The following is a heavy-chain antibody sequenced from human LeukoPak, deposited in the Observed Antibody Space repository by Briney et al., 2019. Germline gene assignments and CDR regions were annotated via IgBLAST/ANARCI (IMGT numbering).Heavy chain of an antibody. Sequence: GGSLRLSCAASEFTFSTYSMNWVRQAPGKGLEWVSSISSGSTYIYYADSVKGRFTISRDNAKNSLYLQMNSLRAEDTAVYYCVKDNPLDYWGQGTLVIVSS. J-gene: IGHJ4*02. D-gene: IGHD1-14*01. CDR2: ISSGSTYI. V-gene: IGHV3-21*01. CDR3: VKDNPLDY. CDR1: EFTFSTYS.